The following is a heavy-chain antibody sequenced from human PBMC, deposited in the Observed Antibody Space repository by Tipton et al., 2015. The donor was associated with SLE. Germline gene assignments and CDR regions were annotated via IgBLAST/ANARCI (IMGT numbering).Heavy chain of an antibody. D-gene: IGHD1-26*01. Sequence: TLSLTCTVSGGSISSSNYYWAWIRQPPGKGLEWIGTIYYSWTTYYNPSLKSRLTRSIDTSKNQFSLKLRSVTAADTAVYFCARVGQRRFSGRDPYGSFDIWGQGTMVTVSS. CDR2: IYYSWTT. V-gene: IGHV4-39*07. CDR3: ARVGQRRFSGRDPYGSFDI. J-gene: IGHJ3*02. CDR1: GGSISSSNYY.